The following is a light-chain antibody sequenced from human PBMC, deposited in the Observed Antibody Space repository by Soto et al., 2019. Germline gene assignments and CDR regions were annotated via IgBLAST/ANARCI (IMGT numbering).Light chain of an antibody. CDR1: HIGSKS. CDR3: QVWDSSSDLVV. Sequence: SYELTQPPSVSVAPGKTARITCGGNHIGSKSVHWYQQKPGQAPVLVIYYDSDRPSGIPERFSGSNSGNTATLTISRVEAGDEADYYCQVWDSSSDLVVFGGGTKLTVL. J-gene: IGLJ2*01. V-gene: IGLV3-21*04. CDR2: YDS.